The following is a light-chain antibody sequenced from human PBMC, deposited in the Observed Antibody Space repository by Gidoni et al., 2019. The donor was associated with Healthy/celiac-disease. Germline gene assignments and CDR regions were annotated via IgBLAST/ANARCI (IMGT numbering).Light chain of an antibody. Sequence: IVLPQSPGTLSLSPGERATLSCRASQSVSSSYLAWYQQKPGQAPRLLIYDASSRATGIPDRFSGSGSGTDVTLTISRLEPEDFAVDYCQQYGSSAWTFGQGTKVEIK. V-gene: IGKV3-20*01. CDR2: DAS. CDR3: QQYGSSAWT. J-gene: IGKJ1*01. CDR1: QSVSSSY.